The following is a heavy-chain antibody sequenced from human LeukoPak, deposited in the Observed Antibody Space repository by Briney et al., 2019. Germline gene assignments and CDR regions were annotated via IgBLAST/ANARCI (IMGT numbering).Heavy chain of an antibody. CDR1: GXSFTTYS. CDR2: IFPADSDT. V-gene: IGHV5-51*01. CDR3: ARGHDY. J-gene: IGHJ4*02. Sequence: GESLKISCKGSGXSFTTYSIAWVRQMPGKGLEWMGIIFPADSDTRYSPIFQGQVTISADKSISTAYLHWSSLKASDTAMYYCARGHDYWGQGTLVTVSS.